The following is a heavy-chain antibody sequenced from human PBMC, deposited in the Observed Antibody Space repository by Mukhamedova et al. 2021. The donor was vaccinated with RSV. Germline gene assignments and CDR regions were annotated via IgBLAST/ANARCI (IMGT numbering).Heavy chain of an antibody. V-gene: IGHV3-9*01. Sequence: QAPGKGLEWVSGISWNSGSIGYADSVKGRFTISSENAKNSLYLQMNSLRAEDTALYYCAKDIGRDHYGVKMLGNFDYWGQGTLVT. D-gene: IGHD4-17*01. CDR3: AKDIGRDHYGVKMLGNFDY. CDR2: ISWNSGSI. J-gene: IGHJ4*02.